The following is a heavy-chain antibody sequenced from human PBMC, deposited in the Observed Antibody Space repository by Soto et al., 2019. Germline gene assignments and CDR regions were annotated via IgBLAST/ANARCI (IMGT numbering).Heavy chain of an antibody. CDR1: GFTFSGYA. D-gene: IGHD2-2*01. J-gene: IGHJ6*02. Sequence: GESLRLSCAASGFTFSGYAMKWVRQAPGKGLEWVSLIGESGTPTYYADSVKGRFTISRANSGNTLFLEMYSLRAEDTAVYYCARYIPGVRYYGMDVWGQGTTVTVSS. V-gene: IGHV3-23*01. CDR3: ARYIPGVRYYGMDV. CDR2: IGESGTPT.